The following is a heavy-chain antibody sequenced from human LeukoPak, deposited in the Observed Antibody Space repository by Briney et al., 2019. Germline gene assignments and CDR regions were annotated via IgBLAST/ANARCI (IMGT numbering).Heavy chain of an antibody. CDR1: GFTFSSYA. CDR3: AKDKEGVPAVLGY. V-gene: IGHV3-23*01. CDR2: ISGSGGST. D-gene: IGHD2-2*01. Sequence: TGGSLRLSCTASGFTFSSYAMNWVRQAPGKGLEWVSAISGSGGSTYYADSVKGRFTISRDNSKNTLYLQMNSLRAEDTAVYYCAKDKEGVPAVLGYWGQGTLVTVSS. J-gene: IGHJ4*02.